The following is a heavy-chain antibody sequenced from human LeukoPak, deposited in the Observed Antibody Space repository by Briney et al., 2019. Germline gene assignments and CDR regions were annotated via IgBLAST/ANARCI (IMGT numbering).Heavy chain of an antibody. V-gene: IGHV3-23*01. D-gene: IGHD2-21*02. J-gene: IGHJ4*02. CDR1: GFTFSSYA. CDR2: ISISDDIT. Sequence: GGSLRLSCTASGFTFSSYAMTWVRQAPRKGLEWVSTISISDDITYYADSVKGRFTISRDNSKNTLYLQMNSLRAEDTAVYYCAKDRVVVTAIPYYFDYWGQGTLVTVSS. CDR3: AKDRVVVTAIPYYFDY.